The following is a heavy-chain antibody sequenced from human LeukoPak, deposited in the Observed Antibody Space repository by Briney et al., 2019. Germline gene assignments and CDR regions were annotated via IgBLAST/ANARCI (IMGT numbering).Heavy chain of an antibody. J-gene: IGHJ4*02. CDR1: GFIFSNSG. V-gene: IGHV3-33*01. CDR3: ARDFRRYSYGPIDY. CDR2: VWFDGSKR. D-gene: IGHD5-18*01. Sequence: GGSLRLFCTVSGFIFSNSGMHWVRRAPGKGLEWVAVVWFDGSKRYYADCVKGRFTISRDNSKKTLHLQMDSLRVEDTAVYFCARDFRRYSYGPIDYWGQGTLVTVSS.